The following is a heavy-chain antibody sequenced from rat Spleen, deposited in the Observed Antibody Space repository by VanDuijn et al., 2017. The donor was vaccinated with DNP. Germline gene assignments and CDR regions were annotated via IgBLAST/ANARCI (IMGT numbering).Heavy chain of an antibody. D-gene: IGHD1-11*01. CDR3: ARSGYGGSAYYAMDA. CDR1: GFTFSSYW. V-gene: IGHV5-58*01. Sequence: EVQLVESGGGLVQPGRSLKLSCVASGFTFSSYWMYWIRQAPGKGLEWVASINTDGSSTYYRDSVKGRFTISRDNVKSTLYLQMNSLRSEDMATYYCARSGYGGSAYYAMDAWGQGTSVTVSS. CDR2: INTDGSST. J-gene: IGHJ4*01.